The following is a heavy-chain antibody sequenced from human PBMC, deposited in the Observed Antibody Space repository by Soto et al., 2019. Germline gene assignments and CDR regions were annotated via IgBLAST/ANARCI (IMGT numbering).Heavy chain of an antibody. CDR2: ISAHNGNT. CDR3: ARGRYGDY. J-gene: IGHJ4*02. CDR1: GYTFTSYG. V-gene: IGHV1-18*01. Sequence: QVHLVQSGAEVKKPGASVKVSCKASGYTFTSYGITWVRQAPGQGLEWMGWISAHNGNTEYAQKRQRRVIVTRDTSTSTAYMELRSLRSDDTAVYYCARGRYGDYWGQGALVTVSS. D-gene: IGHD1-1*01.